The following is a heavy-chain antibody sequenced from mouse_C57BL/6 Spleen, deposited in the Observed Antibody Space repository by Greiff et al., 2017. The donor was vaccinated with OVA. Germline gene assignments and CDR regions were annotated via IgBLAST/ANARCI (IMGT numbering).Heavy chain of an antibody. J-gene: IGHJ4*01. CDR1: GYTFTSYW. V-gene: IGHV1-7*01. D-gene: IGHD1-1*01. CDR3: ARGYYGSGRAMDY. Sequence: VQLQQSGAELAKPGASVKLSCKASGYTFTSYWMHWVKQRPGQGLEWIGYINPSSGYPKYNQKFKDKATLTADKSSSTAYMQLSSLTYEDSAVYYCARGYYGSGRAMDYWGQGTSVTVSS. CDR2: INPSSGYP.